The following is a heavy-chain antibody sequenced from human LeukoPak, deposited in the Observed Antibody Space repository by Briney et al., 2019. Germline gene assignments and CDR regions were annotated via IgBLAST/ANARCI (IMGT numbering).Heavy chain of an antibody. D-gene: IGHD1-1*01. Sequence: SVKVSCKASGGTFSSYAISWVRQAPGQGLEWMGGIIPIFGTANYAQKFQGRVTITADESTSTAYMELSSLRSEDTAVYYCARDLKGYNWNAFDYWGQGTLVTVPS. CDR1: GGTFSSYA. CDR3: ARDLKGYNWNAFDY. V-gene: IGHV1-69*13. CDR2: IIPIFGTA. J-gene: IGHJ4*02.